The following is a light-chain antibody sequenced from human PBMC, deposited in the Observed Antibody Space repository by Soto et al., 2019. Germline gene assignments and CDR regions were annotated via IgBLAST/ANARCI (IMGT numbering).Light chain of an antibody. J-gene: IGLJ1*01. Sequence: QSVLTQPASVSGSPGQAIAISCTGTSSDVGGYEYVSWYQHHPGKAAKVMIYDVSYRPSGVSNRFSGSKSGNTASLTISGLQAEDEADYYCTSYTSSSTYVFGTGTKVTVL. CDR2: DVS. V-gene: IGLV2-14*03. CDR3: TSYTSSSTYV. CDR1: SSDVGGYEY.